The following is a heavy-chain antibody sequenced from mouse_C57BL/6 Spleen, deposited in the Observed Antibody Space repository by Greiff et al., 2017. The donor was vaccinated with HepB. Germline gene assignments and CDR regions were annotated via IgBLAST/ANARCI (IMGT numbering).Heavy chain of an antibody. CDR3: ARALSTMVTTNYAMDY. Sequence: VQRVESGPGLVAPSQSLSITCTVSGFSLTSYAISWVRQPPGKGLEWLGVIWTGGGTNYNSALKSRLSISKDNSKSQVFLKMNSLQTDDTARYYCARALSTMVTTNYAMDYWGQGTSVTVSS. D-gene: IGHD2-2*01. J-gene: IGHJ4*01. V-gene: IGHV2-9-1*01. CDR1: GFSLTSYA. CDR2: IWTGGGT.